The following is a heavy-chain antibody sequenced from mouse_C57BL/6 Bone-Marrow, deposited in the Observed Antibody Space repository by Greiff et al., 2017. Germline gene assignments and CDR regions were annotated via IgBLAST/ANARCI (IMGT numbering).Heavy chain of an antibody. CDR2: IYPRSGNT. CDR3: ARWWAAQATLAY. D-gene: IGHD3-2*02. V-gene: IGHV1-81*01. J-gene: IGHJ3*01. Sequence: VQLQQSGAELARPGASVKLSCKASGYTFTSYGISWVQQRTGQGLEWIGEIYPRSGNTYYNEKFKGKATLTADKSSSTAYMELRSLTSEDSAGEFCARWWAAQATLAYWGQGTLVTVSA. CDR1: GYTFTSYG.